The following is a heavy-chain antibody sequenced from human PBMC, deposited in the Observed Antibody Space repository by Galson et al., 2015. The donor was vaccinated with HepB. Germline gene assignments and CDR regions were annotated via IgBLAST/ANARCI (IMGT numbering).Heavy chain of an antibody. D-gene: IGHD2-15*01. CDR1: GGSLTNSNS. V-gene: IGHV4-4*02. CDR3: AGEREGYCSGVNCYGMDV. CDR2: IYHGGNT. J-gene: IGHJ6*02. Sequence: ETLSLTCTVSGGSLTNSNSWNWVRQPPGMGLEWIGQIYHGGNTNYNPSLKSRVTISLDRSKKEFSLRLTSVTAADTAIYYCAGEREGYCSGVNCYGMDVWGQGTTVTVSS.